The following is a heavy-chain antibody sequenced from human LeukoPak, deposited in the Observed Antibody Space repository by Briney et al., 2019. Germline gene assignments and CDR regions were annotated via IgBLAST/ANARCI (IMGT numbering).Heavy chain of an antibody. Sequence: SVKVSCKASGGTFSSYAISWVRQAPGQGLEWMGGIIPIFGTANYAQKFQGRVTITADESTSTAYMELSSLRSEDTAVYYCVRESGYCSSTSCYGYYYYMDVWGKGTTVTVSS. D-gene: IGHD2-2*01. CDR3: VRESGYCSSTSCYGYYYYMDV. CDR1: GGTFSSYA. CDR2: IIPIFGTA. V-gene: IGHV1-69*13. J-gene: IGHJ6*03.